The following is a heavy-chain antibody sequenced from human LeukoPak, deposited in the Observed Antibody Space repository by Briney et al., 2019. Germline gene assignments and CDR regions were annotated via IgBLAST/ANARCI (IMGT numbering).Heavy chain of an antibody. CDR1: GFTFSSYS. V-gene: IGHV3-21*01. D-gene: IGHD1-1*01. CDR2: ISSSSSHI. CDR3: ARERSAWRI. Sequence: GGSLRLSCAASGFTFSSYSMNWVRQAPGKGLEWVSSISSSSSHIYYADSVKGRFTISRDNAKNSLYLQMNSLRAEDTAVYYCARERSAWRIWGQGTMVTVSS. J-gene: IGHJ3*02.